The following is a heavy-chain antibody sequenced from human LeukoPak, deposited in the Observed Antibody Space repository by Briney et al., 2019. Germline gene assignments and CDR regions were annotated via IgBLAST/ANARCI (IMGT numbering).Heavy chain of an antibody. CDR2: IYYNGIT. D-gene: IGHD1-26*01. J-gene: IGHJ4*01. CDR1: GGSINNYY. V-gene: IGHV4-59*01. CDR3: ARGGFRVGATGFDY. Sequence: SETLSLTCTVSGGSINNYYWSWIRQPPGKGLEFLGYIYYNGITNYNPSFKSRVTLSVDMSQNQFSLKLTSVTAADTALYYCARGGFRVGATGFDYWGHGTLVTVSS.